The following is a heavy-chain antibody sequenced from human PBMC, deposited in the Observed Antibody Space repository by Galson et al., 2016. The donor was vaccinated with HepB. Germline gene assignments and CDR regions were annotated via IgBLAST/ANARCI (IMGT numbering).Heavy chain of an antibody. D-gene: IGHD1-1*01. CDR2: ISGSGGST. Sequence: SLRLSCAASGFTFSRHWMYWVRQAPGKGLVWVSAISGSGGSTYYADSVKGRFTISSDNSKNTLDLQMNSLRGEDTAIYYCARDKVHSNNGYNSRGAFDIWGQGTMVAVSS. J-gene: IGHJ3*02. CDR3: ARDKVHSNNGYNSRGAFDI. V-gene: IGHV3-23*01. CDR1: GFTFSRHW.